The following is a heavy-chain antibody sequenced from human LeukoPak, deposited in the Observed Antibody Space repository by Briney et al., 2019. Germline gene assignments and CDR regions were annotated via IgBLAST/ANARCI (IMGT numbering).Heavy chain of an antibody. V-gene: IGHV3-23*01. CDR3: AKNSHYGDYEGGFDF. Sequence: GGSLRLSCAASGFTFSRYAMSWVRWAPGKGLECVSGISGGGGNTNYAESVKGRFTISRDNSKNTLYLQMHGLRAEDTAVYYCAKNSHYGDYEGGFDFWGQGTLVTASS. CDR2: ISGGGGNT. CDR1: GFTFSRYA. J-gene: IGHJ4*02. D-gene: IGHD4-17*01.